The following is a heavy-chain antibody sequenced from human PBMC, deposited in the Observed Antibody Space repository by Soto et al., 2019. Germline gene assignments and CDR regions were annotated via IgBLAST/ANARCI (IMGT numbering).Heavy chain of an antibody. V-gene: IGHV3-23*01. Sequence: EVHLLESGGGLVQPGGSLRLSCAASGFNFKSYDMFWVRQAPGKGPEWVSVVSTSGGRTEYADFVRGQFTISRDKAENTVSLQMNSPPVDAPAVYYCVRKGYETGWYYDQWDQGTLVTVSS. CDR1: GFNFKSYD. D-gene: IGHD6-19*01. CDR2: VSTSGGRT. J-gene: IGHJ4*02. CDR3: VRKGYETGWYYDQ.